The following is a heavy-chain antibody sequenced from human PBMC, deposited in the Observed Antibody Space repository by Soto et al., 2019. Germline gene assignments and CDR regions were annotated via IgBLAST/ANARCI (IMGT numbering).Heavy chain of an antibody. CDR3: AKVLGTRIRGSSDY. CDR1: GFTCSSYA. J-gene: IGHJ4*02. V-gene: IGHV3-23*01. CDR2: ISASGGST. Sequence: PGGSLRLSCAASGFTCSSYAMSWVRQAPGKGLEWVSAISASGGSTYYADSVKGRITISRDNSKNTLYLQMNSLRAEDTAIYYCAKVLGTRIRGSSDYWGQGALVTVSS. D-gene: IGHD3-10*01.